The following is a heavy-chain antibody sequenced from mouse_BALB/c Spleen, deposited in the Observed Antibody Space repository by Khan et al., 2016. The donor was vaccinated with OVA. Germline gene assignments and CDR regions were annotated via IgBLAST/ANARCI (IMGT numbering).Heavy chain of an antibody. V-gene: IGHV2-6-4*01. CDR1: GFSLSSYN. D-gene: IGHD2-14*01. CDR3: ARDYSRYDGYYAMDY. J-gene: IGHJ4*01. Sequence: QVQLKESGPGLVAPSQCLYLSCTASGFSLSSYNIHWVRQPPGKGLEWLGKICGGSGTDYYSTPKISLSTIKDNSKSQVFLKMNRLQTDDTAMYFCARDYSRYDGYYAMDYGGQGTSVTVSS. CDR2: ICGGSGT.